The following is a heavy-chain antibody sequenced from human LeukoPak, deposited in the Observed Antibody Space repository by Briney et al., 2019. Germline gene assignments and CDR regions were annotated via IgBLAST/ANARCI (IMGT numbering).Heavy chain of an antibody. Sequence: ASVKVSCKASGYTFTSYAMHWVRQAPGQRLEWMGRINPNSGGTNYAQKFQGRVTMTRDTSISTAYMELSRLRSDDTAVYYCARAKDIVVVVAATYNWFDPWGQGTLVTVSS. CDR2: INPNSGGT. J-gene: IGHJ5*02. CDR3: ARAKDIVVVVAATYNWFDP. CDR1: GYTFTSYA. V-gene: IGHV1-2*06. D-gene: IGHD2-15*01.